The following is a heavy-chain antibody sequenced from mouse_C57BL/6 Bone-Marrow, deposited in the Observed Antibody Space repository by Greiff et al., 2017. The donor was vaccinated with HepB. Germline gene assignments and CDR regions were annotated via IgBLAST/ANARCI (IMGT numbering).Heavy chain of an antibody. CDR1: GYSITSGYY. CDR3: AREGGLLSLYYYAMDY. CDR2: ISYDGSN. D-gene: IGHD2-1*01. V-gene: IGHV3-6*01. J-gene: IGHJ4*01. Sequence: ESGPGLVKPSQSLSLTCSVTGYSITSGYYWNWIRQFPGNKLEWMGYISYDGSNNYNPSLKNRISITRDTSKNQFFLKLNSVTTEDTATYYCAREGGLLSLYYYAMDYWGQGTSVTVSS.